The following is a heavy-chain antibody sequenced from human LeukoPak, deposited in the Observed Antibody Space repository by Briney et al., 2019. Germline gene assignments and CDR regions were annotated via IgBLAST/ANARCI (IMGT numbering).Heavy chain of an antibody. CDR2: IYYSGST. CDR3: ARTIVVAPATIISYYFDY. Sequence: SETLSLTCTVSGGSISSGGSSWSWIRQHPGKGLEWIGYIYYSGSTYYNPSLKSRISISVDTSQNQFSLKLSSVTAADTAVYYCARTIVVAPATIISYYFDYWGQGTLVTVSS. J-gene: IGHJ4*02. CDR1: GGSISSGGSS. D-gene: IGHD2-2*02. V-gene: IGHV4-31*03.